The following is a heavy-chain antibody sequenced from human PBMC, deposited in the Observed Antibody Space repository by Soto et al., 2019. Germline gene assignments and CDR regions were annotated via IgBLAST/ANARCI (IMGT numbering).Heavy chain of an antibody. CDR3: ARGGGTTLAPLP. CDR1: GSSFTASY. D-gene: IGHD1-1*01. CDR2: ISPNTGAT. J-gene: IGHJ5*02. V-gene: IGHV1-2*02. Sequence: GASVKVSCKASGSSFTASYMPWVRQAPGPGLEWVGWISPNTGATNSAQKFQGRVTLTRDTSINTAHMELSSLRSDDTAVDDGARGGGTTLAPLPWGQGTLVTVSA.